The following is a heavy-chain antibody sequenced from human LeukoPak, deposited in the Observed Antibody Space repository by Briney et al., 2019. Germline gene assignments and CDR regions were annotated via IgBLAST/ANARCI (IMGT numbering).Heavy chain of an antibody. V-gene: IGHV3-9*03. J-gene: IGHJ3*02. CDR3: AKAETTSGWPGDAFDI. CDR1: GFTFDDYA. Sequence: GGSLRLSCAASGFTFDDYAMHWVRHAPGKGLEWVSGISWNSGTIGYADSVKGRFTISRDNAKNSLYLQMNSLRPEDMALYYCAKAETTSGWPGDAFDIWGQGTMVTVSS. D-gene: IGHD1-7*01. CDR2: ISWNSGTI.